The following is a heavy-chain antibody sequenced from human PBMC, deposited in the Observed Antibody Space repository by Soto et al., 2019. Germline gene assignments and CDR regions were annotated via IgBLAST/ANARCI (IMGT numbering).Heavy chain of an antibody. V-gene: IGHV3-49*03. CDR1: GFTFGDYA. CDR2: IRSKAYGGTT. Sequence: PGGSLRLSCTASGFTFGDYAMSWFRQAPGKGLEWVGFIRSKAYGGTTEYAASVKGRFTISRDDSKSIAYLQMNSLKTEDTAVYYCTRDLYDAPHYYYYGMDVWGQGTTVTVSS. J-gene: IGHJ6*02. D-gene: IGHD2-8*01. CDR3: TRDLYDAPHYYYYGMDV.